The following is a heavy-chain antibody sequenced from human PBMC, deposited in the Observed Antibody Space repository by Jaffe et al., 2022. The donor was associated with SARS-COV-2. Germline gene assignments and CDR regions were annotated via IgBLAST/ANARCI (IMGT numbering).Heavy chain of an antibody. CDR2: VNNDGSDT. Sequence: EVQLVESGGGLVQPGGSLRLSCAASGFTFSSYWMHWVRQAPGKGLVWVSRVNNDGSDTTYADSVKGRFTSSRDNAKNTLYLQINSLRADDTAVYYCVRGAYPSQFDYWGQGTLVTVSS. J-gene: IGHJ4*02. CDR3: VRGAYPSQFDY. CDR1: GFTFSSYW. V-gene: IGHV3-74*01.